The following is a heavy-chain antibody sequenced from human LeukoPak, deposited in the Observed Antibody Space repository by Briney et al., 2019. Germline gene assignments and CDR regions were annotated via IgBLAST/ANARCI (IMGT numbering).Heavy chain of an antibody. Sequence: ASVKVSCKASGYTFTSYGISWVRQAPGQGLEWMGWISAYNGNTNYAQKLQGRVTMTTDTSTSTAYKELRSLRSEDTAVYYCARARTRDTAMVTSFDYWGQGTLVTVSS. CDR2: ISAYNGNT. CDR1: GYTFTSYG. CDR3: ARARTRDTAMVTSFDY. V-gene: IGHV1-18*01. D-gene: IGHD5-18*01. J-gene: IGHJ4*02.